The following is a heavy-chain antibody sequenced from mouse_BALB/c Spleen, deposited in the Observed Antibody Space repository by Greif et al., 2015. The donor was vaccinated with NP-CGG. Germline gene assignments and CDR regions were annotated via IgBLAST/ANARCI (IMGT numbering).Heavy chain of an antibody. J-gene: IGHJ4*01. V-gene: IGHV14-3*02. Sequence: VQLQQSGAELVKPGASVKLSCTASGFNIKDTYMHWVKQRPEQGLEWIGRIDPANGNTKYDPKFQGKATITADTSSNTAYLQLSSLTSEDTAVYYCASTTMVTTYAMDYWGQGTSVTVSS. CDR1: GFNIKDTY. CDR2: IDPANGNT. D-gene: IGHD2-1*01. CDR3: ASTTMVTTYAMDY.